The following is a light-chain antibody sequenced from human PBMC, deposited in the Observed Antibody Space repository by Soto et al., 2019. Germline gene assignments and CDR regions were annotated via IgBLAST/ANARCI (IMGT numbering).Light chain of an antibody. CDR1: QSVSSN. CDR3: QQRSNWRT. Sequence: EIVMTQSPATLSVSPGERATLSCRASQSVSSNLAWYQQKPGQAPRLLIYDASNRATGIPARFSGFGSGTDFTLSISSLEPEDFAVYYCQQRSNWRTFGQGTRLEIK. J-gene: IGKJ5*01. V-gene: IGKV3-11*01. CDR2: DAS.